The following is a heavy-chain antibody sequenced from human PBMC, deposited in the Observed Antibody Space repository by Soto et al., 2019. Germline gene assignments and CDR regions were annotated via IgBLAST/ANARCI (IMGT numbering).Heavy chain of an antibody. CDR1: GFTFSSYW. J-gene: IGHJ6*02. V-gene: IGHV3-7*03. CDR2: IKQDGSEK. Sequence: LRLSCAASGFTFSSYWMSWVRQAPGKGLEWVANIKQDGSEKYYVDSVKGRFTISRDNAKNSLYLQMNSLRAEDTAVYYCARDGAAAGLYYYCGMDVWGQGTTVTVSS. CDR3: ARDGAAAGLYYYCGMDV. D-gene: IGHD6-13*01.